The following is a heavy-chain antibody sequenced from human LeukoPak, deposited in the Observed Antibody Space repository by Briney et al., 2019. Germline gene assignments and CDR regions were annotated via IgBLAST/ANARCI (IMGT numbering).Heavy chain of an antibody. J-gene: IGHJ4*02. CDR1: RYTLTSYY. D-gene: IGHD3-22*01. V-gene: IGHV1-46*01. Sequence: ASVNVSCKASRYTLTSYYMHWVRQAPGQEVKGMGIINPSGGSTSYAQKFQGRVTMTRDTSTSTVYMELSSLRSEDTAVYYCARDRTYYYDSSGLDYWGEGTLVTVSS. CDR3: ARDRTYYYDSSGLDY. CDR2: INPSGGST.